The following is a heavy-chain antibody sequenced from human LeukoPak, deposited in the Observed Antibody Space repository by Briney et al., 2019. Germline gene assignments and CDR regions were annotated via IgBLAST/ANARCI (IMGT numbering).Heavy chain of an antibody. Sequence: PGRSLRLSCAASGFTFSSYAMHWVRQAPGKGLEWVAVISYDGSNKYYADSVKGRFTISRDNSKNTLYLQMNSLRAEDTAVYYCARELVVVVVAATGFDYWGQGTLVTVSS. V-gene: IGHV3-30-3*01. J-gene: IGHJ4*02. CDR3: ARELVVVVVAATGFDY. D-gene: IGHD2-15*01. CDR2: ISYDGSNK. CDR1: GFTFSSYA.